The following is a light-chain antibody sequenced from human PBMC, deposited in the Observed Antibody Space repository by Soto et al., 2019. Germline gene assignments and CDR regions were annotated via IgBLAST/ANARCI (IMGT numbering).Light chain of an antibody. CDR2: AAS. V-gene: IGKV1-6*01. J-gene: IGKJ1*01. CDR3: LQDYRYPRT. Sequence: AIQMTQSPSTLPASVGDRVTIFCRASQGITNDLSWYQQKPGKAPKLLIYAASTLHYGVPSRFSGSGSGTDFTLTSSSLQPEDFATYYCLQDYRYPRTFGQGTKVEIK. CDR1: QGITND.